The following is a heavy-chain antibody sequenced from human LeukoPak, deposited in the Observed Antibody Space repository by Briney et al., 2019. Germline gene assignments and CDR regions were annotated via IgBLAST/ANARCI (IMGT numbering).Heavy chain of an antibody. CDR1: GYTFAKYY. CDR2: INPNTGAT. CDR3: ARDQGDGGNSFDP. D-gene: IGHD4-23*01. J-gene: IGHJ5*02. Sequence: ASVMVSCKASGYTFAKYYIPWVRQALGKGLEWMGRINPNTGATKYAQKFQGRVSMIRDRSINTAFMDLSRLRYDDTAVYYCARDQGDGGNSFDPWGQGTLVTVSS. V-gene: IGHV1-2*06.